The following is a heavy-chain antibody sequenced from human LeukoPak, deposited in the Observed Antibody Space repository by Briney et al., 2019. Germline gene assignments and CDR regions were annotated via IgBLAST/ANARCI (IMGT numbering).Heavy chain of an antibody. CDR1: GGSISSYY. CDR3: ARGSGWYVVDY. CDR2: IYYSGST. V-gene: IGHV4-59*01. D-gene: IGHD6-19*01. Sequence: SETLSLTCTVSGGSISSYYWSWIRQPPGKGLEWIGYIYYSGSTNYNPSLKSRVTIPVDTSKNQFSLKLSSVTAADTAVYYCARGSGWYVVDYWGQGTLVTVSS. J-gene: IGHJ4*02.